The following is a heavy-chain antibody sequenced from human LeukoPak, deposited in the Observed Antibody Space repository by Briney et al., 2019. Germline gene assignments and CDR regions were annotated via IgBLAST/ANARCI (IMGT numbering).Heavy chain of an antibody. V-gene: IGHV3-30*04. Sequence: GGSLRLSCAASGFTFSSYAMHWVRQAPGKGLEWVAVISYDGSNKYYANSVKGRFTISRDNSKNTLYLQMNSLRAEDTAVYYCASARVYYYGMDVWGQGTTVTVSS. J-gene: IGHJ6*02. CDR3: ASARVYYYGMDV. CDR1: GFTFSSYA. CDR2: ISYDGSNK.